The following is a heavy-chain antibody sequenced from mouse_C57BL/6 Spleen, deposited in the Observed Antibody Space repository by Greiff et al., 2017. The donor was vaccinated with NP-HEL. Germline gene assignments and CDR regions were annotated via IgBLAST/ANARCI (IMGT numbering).Heavy chain of an antibody. Sequence: DVKLVESGGGLVKPGGSLKLSCAASGFTFSSYAMSWVRQTPEKRLEWVATISDGGSYTYYPDNVKGRFTISRDNAKNNLYLQMSHLKSEDTAMYYCARDWMRGNFDVWGTGTTVTVSS. CDR3: ARDWMRGNFDV. CDR1: GFTFSSYA. CDR2: ISDGGSYT. J-gene: IGHJ1*03. V-gene: IGHV5-4*01.